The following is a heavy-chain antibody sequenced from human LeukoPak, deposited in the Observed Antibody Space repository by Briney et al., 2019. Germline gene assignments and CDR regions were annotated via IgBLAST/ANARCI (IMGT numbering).Heavy chain of an antibody. V-gene: IGHV1-46*01. CDR3: ARVRGGVRGVVWDL. Sequence: ASVKVSCKASGYTFTTYYLHWVRQAPGQGLDWMGIINPSGGATSYAQKFQGRVTLTRDTSTSTVYMELSSLKSEDKGVYYCARVRGGVRGVVWDLWGQGTLVTVSS. D-gene: IGHD3-10*01. CDR1: GYTFTTYY. J-gene: IGHJ4*02. CDR2: INPSGGAT.